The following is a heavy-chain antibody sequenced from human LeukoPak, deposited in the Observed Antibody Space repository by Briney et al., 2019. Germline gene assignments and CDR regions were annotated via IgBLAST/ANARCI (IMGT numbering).Heavy chain of an antibody. J-gene: IGHJ4*02. Sequence: RRCLRPSFAASGLPFSNYWMHWVRPTPGKGLVWVSSINSDVSTTNYADSVRGRFTISRDNAENTLYMRVNSLRPEDTAVYYCARGYYSSGRFDSWGQGTLVTVSS. CDR2: INSDVSTT. V-gene: IGHV3-74*01. D-gene: IGHD6-25*01. CDR1: GLPFSNYW. CDR3: ARGYYSSGRFDS.